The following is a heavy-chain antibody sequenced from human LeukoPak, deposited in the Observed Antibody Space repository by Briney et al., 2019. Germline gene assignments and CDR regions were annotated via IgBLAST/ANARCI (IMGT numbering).Heavy chain of an antibody. J-gene: IGHJ4*02. D-gene: IGHD3-9*01. CDR2: INHSGST. Sequence: SETLSLTCAVYGGSFSGYYWSWIRQPPGKGLEWVGEINHSGSTNYNPSLKSRVTISVDTSKNQFSLKLSSVTAADTAVYYCARGGKNYDILTGSYFDYWGQGTLVTVSS. CDR1: GGSFSGYY. V-gene: IGHV4-34*01. CDR3: ARGGKNYDILTGSYFDY.